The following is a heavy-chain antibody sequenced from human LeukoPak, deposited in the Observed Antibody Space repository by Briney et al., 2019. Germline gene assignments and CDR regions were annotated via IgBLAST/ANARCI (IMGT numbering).Heavy chain of an antibody. J-gene: IGHJ5*02. CDR3: ARGTLRFLEWLSRDYNWFDP. CDR2: IYYSGST. D-gene: IGHD3-3*01. V-gene: IGHV4-31*03. CDR1: GVSISSGGYY. Sequence: SQTLSLTCTVSGVSISSGGYYWSWIRQHPGKGLEWIGYIYYSGSTYYNPSLKSRVTISVDTSKNQFSLKLSSVTAADTAVYYCARGTLRFLEWLSRDYNWFDPWGQGTLVTVSS.